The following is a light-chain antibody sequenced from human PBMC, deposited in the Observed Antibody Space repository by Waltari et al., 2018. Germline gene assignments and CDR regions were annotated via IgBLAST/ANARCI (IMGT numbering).Light chain of an antibody. V-gene: IGKV3-20*01. CDR3: QKYGTLPGT. CDR1: QSISRF. Sequence: CRASQSISRFLAWDQQKPGQAPSLLIYDASTRATGIPDRFSGRGSGTDFSLTISRLEPEDVAVYYCQKYGTLPGTFGQGTKVEIK. CDR2: DAS. J-gene: IGKJ1*01.